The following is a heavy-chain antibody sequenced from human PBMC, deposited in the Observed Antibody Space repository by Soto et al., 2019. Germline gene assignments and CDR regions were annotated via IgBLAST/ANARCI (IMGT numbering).Heavy chain of an antibody. Sequence: TLSLTCTVSGGSISSGDYYWSWIRQPPGKGLEWIGYIYYSGSTYYNPSLKSRVTISVDTSKNQFSLKLSSVTAADTAVYYCARDQGTNYGMDVWGQGTTVTVSS. CDR1: GGSISSGDYY. CDR2: IYYSGST. CDR3: ARDQGTNYGMDV. J-gene: IGHJ6*02. V-gene: IGHV4-30-4*01.